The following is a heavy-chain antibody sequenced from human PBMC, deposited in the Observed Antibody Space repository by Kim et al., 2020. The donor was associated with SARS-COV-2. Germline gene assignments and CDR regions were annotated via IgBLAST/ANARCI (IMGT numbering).Heavy chain of an antibody. Sequence: SETLSLTCTVSGGSISSSSYYWGWIRQPPGKGLEWIGSIYYSGSTYYNPSLKSRVTISVDTSKNQFSLKLSSVTAADTAVYYCARRGITMVRGVQIDYWGQGTLVTVSS. CDR2: IYYSGST. CDR3: ARRGITMVRGVQIDY. D-gene: IGHD3-10*01. CDR1: GGSISSSSYY. J-gene: IGHJ4*02. V-gene: IGHV4-39*01.